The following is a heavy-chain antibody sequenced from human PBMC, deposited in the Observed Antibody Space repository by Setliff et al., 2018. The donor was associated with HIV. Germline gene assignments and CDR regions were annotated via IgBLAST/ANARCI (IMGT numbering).Heavy chain of an antibody. V-gene: IGHV4-4*07. Sequence: PSETLSLTCTVSGGSISGHYWNWIRQPAGGGLEWIGRIYTSGSTNYNPSLKRRVAISVDTSKNQFSVKLSSVSAADTAVYYCASGRGAKGGYDYFGSWGQGTLVTVSS. CDR1: GGSISGHY. CDR3: ASGRGAKGGYDYFGS. CDR2: IYTSGST. J-gene: IGHJ4*02. D-gene: IGHD5-12*01.